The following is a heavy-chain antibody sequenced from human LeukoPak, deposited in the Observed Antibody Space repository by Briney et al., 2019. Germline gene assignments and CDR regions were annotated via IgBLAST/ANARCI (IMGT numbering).Heavy chain of an antibody. J-gene: IGHJ6*02. CDR3: ARDNLAGRGYYYGMDV. Sequence: GGSLRLSCAASGCTFSSYWMSWVRQAPGKGLEWVANIKQDGSEKYYVDSVKGGFTISRDNAKNSLYLQMNSLRAEDTAVYYCARDNLAGRGYYYGMDVWGQGTTVTVSS. CDR2: IKQDGSEK. CDR1: GCTFSSYW. V-gene: IGHV3-7*01.